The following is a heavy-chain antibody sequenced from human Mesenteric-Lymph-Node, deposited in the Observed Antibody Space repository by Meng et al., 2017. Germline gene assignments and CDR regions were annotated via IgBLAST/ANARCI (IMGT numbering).Heavy chain of an antibody. J-gene: IGHJ4*02. CDR1: GFTFGNYA. Sequence: GGSLRLSCVASGFTFGNYAMSWVRQAPGKGLEWVSDISIGGASTYHSDSVKGRFTSSRDNAKKSLFLQMNNLRAEDTAVYYCARDRAWGSFDFWGQGTLVTVSS. V-gene: IGHV3-23*01. CDR3: ARDRAWGSFDF. D-gene: IGHD7-27*01. CDR2: ISIGGAST.